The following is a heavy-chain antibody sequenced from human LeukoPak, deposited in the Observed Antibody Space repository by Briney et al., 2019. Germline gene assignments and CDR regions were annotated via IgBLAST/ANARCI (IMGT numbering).Heavy chain of an antibody. V-gene: IGHV4-34*01. D-gene: IGHD2-2*01. CDR3: ARGRKYQLLSWFDP. Sequence: PSETLSLTCAVYGGSFSGYYWSWIRQPPGKGLEWIGEINHSGSTNYNPSLKSRVTISVDTSKNQFSLKLSSVTAVDTAVYYCARGRKYQLLSWFDPWGQGTLVTVSS. J-gene: IGHJ5*02. CDR2: INHSGST. CDR1: GGSFSGYY.